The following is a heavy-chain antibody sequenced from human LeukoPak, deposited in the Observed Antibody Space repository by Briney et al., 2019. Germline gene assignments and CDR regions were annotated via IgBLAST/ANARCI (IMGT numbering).Heavy chain of an antibody. V-gene: IGHV4-59*08. Sequence: SETLSLTCAVPGGSISSSYWSWIRQPPGKGLEWIGYIYYSGSTNYNPSLKSRVTISVDTSKNQFSLKLSSVTAADTAVYYCGGSTAYYPFSYYYYMDVWGKGTTVTVSS. D-gene: IGHD3-22*01. CDR1: GGSISSSY. CDR3: GGSTAYYPFSYYYYMDV. J-gene: IGHJ6*03. CDR2: IYYSGST.